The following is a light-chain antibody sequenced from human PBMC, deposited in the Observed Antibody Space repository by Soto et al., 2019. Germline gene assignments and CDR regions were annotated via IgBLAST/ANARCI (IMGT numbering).Light chain of an antibody. V-gene: IGKV3D-20*02. J-gene: IGKJ5*01. Sequence: EIVFTQSPCTLSLSPGERATLSCRASQSVSSSYLAWYQQKPGQAPRLLIYGASSRATGIPDRFSGSGSGTDFTLTISSLEPEDFAVYYCQHRSNWPPTFGQGTRLENK. CDR3: QHRSNWPPT. CDR1: QSVSSSY. CDR2: GAS.